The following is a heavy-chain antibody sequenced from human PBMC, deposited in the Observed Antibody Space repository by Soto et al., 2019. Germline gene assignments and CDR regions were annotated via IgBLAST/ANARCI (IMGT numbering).Heavy chain of an antibody. J-gene: IGHJ4*02. CDR2: ISYDGSNK. CDR1: GFTFSSYG. CDR3: AKLVVAAAGADY. D-gene: IGHD6-13*01. Sequence: QVQLVESGGGVVQPGRSLRLSCAASGFTFSSYGMHWVRQAPGKGLEWVAVISYDGSNKYYADSVKGRFTISRDNSKNTLYLQMNSLRAEDTAVYYCAKLVVAAAGADYWGQGTLVTVSS. V-gene: IGHV3-30*18.